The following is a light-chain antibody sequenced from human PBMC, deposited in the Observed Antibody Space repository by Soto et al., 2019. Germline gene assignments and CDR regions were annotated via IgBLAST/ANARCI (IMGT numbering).Light chain of an antibody. Sequence: DIQMTQSPSYLSASVGDSVTITCRASQSISTTLNWYQQKPGKAPKLLIYAASNLQSGVPSRFSGSGSGTDFTLTISSLQPEDFATYYCQHIFTLPITFGQGTRLEIK. V-gene: IGKV1-39*01. CDR3: QHIFTLPIT. J-gene: IGKJ5*01. CDR2: AAS. CDR1: QSISTT.